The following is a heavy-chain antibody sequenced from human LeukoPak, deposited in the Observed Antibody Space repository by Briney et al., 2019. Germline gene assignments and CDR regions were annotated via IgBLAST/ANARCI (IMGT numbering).Heavy chain of an antibody. CDR1: AFTFSSYS. Sequence: GGSLRLSCAASAFTFSSYSMNWVRQAPGKGLEWVSSISSSSSYIYYADSVKGRFTISRDNAKNSLYLQMNSLRAEDTAVYYCARGSGGIPSYFQHWGQGTLVTVSS. J-gene: IGHJ1*01. CDR2: ISSSSSYI. D-gene: IGHD2-15*01. V-gene: IGHV3-21*01. CDR3: ARGSGGIPSYFQH.